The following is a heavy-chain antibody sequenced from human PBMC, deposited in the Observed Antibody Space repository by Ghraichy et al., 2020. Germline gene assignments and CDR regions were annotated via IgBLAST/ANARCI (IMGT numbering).Heavy chain of an antibody. CDR2: ISSSGATV. D-gene: IGHD3-10*01. Sequence: GGSLRLSCAASGFIFSSYSMNWVRQAPGKGLEWVSYISSSGATVYHTDSVKGRFTISRDNAKNSLYLQMNSLRDEDTAIYYCARMGFSSGAYKRENYYAMDVWGQGTTVTVS. J-gene: IGHJ6*02. V-gene: IGHV3-48*02. CDR1: GFIFSSYS. CDR3: ARMGFSSGAYKRENYYAMDV.